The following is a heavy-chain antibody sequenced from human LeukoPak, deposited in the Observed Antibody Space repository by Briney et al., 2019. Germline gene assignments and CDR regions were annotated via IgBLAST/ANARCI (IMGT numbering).Heavy chain of an antibody. CDR3: ARKRGIAAAGTFDP. CDR2: IYSSGST. CDR1: GGSISGGTYY. Sequence: SDTLSLTCTVSGGSISGGTYYWGWIRQPPGKGLEWIGSIYSSGSTYYNPSLKSRVTISVDTSKNQFSLKLTSVTAADTAVYFCARKRGIAAAGTFDPWGQGILVTVSS. J-gene: IGHJ5*02. V-gene: IGHV4-39*01. D-gene: IGHD6-13*01.